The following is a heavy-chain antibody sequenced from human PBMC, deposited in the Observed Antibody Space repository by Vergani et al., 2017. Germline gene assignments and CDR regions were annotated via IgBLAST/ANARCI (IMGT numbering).Heavy chain of an antibody. CDR3: VKEKIDLGSYFFDS. CDR1: GFTFIMHA. V-gene: IGHV3-23*01. J-gene: IGHJ4*01. D-gene: IGHD2/OR15-2a*01. CDR2: LSASDRRT. Sequence: EVQLLESGGDLVQPGGSLRLSCAASGFTFIMHAMSWVRQAPGKGLEWDSTLSASDRRTHYADSVTGRFTISRNNSKNTVFLQMHSLRAEETAIYYCVKEKIDLGSYFFDSWGHGILVTVSS.